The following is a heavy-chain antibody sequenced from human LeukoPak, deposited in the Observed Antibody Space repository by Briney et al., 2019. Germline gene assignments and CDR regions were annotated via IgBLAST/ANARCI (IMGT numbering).Heavy chain of an antibody. CDR3: AREEYYFDY. CDR1: GFTFSSYA. V-gene: IGHV3-30*01. J-gene: IGHJ4*02. CDR2: ISYDGSNK. Sequence: GGSLRLSCAASGFTFSSYAMHWVRQAPGKGLEWVAVISYDGSNKYYADSVKGRFTISRDNSKNTLYLQMNSLRAEDTAVYYCAREEYYFDYWGQGTLVTVSS.